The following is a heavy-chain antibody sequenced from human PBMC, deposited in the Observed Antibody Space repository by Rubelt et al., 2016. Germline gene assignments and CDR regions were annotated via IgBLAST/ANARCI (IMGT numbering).Heavy chain of an antibody. CDR3: AREVRSGEMDV. CDR2: INHGRGT. J-gene: IGHJ6*02. Sequence: QVQLQQWGAGLLKPSETLSLTCAVYGGSFSGYYWSWIRQPPEKGLEWIGEINHGRGTTYNPTLNSRVTVSLDTSKNQFSLKVSSMAAADTAMYYCAREVRSGEMDVWGQGTMVSVSS. D-gene: IGHD1-26*01. CDR1: GGSFSGYY. V-gene: IGHV4-34*01.